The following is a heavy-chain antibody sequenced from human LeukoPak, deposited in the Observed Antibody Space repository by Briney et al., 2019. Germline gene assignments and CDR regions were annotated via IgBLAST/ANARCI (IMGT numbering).Heavy chain of an antibody. V-gene: IGHV3-23*01. Sequence: GGSLRLSCAASGFTFSSYWMSWVRQAPGKGLEWVSAISGSGGSTYYADSVKGRFTISRDNSKNTLYLQMNGLRAEDTAVYYCAEDGSSGYYYWGQGTLVTVSS. D-gene: IGHD3-22*01. CDR2: ISGSGGST. CDR1: GFTFSSYW. CDR3: AEDGSSGYYY. J-gene: IGHJ4*02.